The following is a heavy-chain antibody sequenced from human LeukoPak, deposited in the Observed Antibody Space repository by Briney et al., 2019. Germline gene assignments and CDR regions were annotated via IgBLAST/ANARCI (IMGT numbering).Heavy chain of an antibody. CDR3: AKIARRDGYKPPHDY. J-gene: IGHJ4*02. V-gene: IGHV4-39*01. D-gene: IGHD5-24*01. CDR2: IYYSGST. Sequence: PSETLSLTCTVSGGSISSSSYYWGWIRQPPGKGLEWIGSIYYSGSTYYNPSLKSRVTISVDTSKNQFSLKLSSVTAADTAVYYCAKIARRDGYKPPHDYWGQGTLVTV. CDR1: GGSISSSSYY.